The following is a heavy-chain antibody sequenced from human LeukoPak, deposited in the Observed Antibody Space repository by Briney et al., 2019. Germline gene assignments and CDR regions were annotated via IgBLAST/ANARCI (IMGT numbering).Heavy chain of an antibody. CDR3: ARGRIRGIIITLTYFDY. CDR1: GFTFTNYA. D-gene: IGHD3-10*01. CDR2: ISVYSDNT. V-gene: IGHV3-23*01. J-gene: IGHJ4*02. Sequence: QPGGSLRLSCAASGFTFTNYAMSWVRQTPEKGLEWVSTISVYSDNTYYADSVKGRFAISRDNSKNTLYLQMNSLRAEDTAVYYCARGRIRGIIITLTYFDYWGQGALVTVSS.